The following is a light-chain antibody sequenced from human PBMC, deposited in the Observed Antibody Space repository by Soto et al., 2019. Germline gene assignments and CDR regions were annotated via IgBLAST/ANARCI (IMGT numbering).Light chain of an antibody. CDR2: KAS. V-gene: IGKV1-5*03. CDR3: QQYNTYERT. J-gene: IGKJ1*01. CDR1: QNIGSW. Sequence: DIEMTQSPSTLPASVGDRVTITCRASQNIGSWLAWYQQKPGKAPKLLIYKASSLESGVPSRFSGSGSGTEFTLTISSLQPDDFATYYCQQYNTYERTFGQGTRVEIK.